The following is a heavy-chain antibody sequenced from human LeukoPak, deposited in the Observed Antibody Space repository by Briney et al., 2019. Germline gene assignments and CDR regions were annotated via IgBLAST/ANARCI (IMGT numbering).Heavy chain of an antibody. V-gene: IGHV3-15*01. CDR2: IKSKTDGGTT. Sequence: GGSLRLSCAASGFTFSNAWMSWVRQAPGKGLEWVGRIKSKTDGGTTDYAAPVKGRFTISRDDSKNTLYLQMNSLKTEDTAVYYCTTITIFGVAPFDYWGQGTLVTVSS. J-gene: IGHJ4*02. CDR1: GFTFSNAW. CDR3: TTITIFGVAPFDY. D-gene: IGHD3-3*01.